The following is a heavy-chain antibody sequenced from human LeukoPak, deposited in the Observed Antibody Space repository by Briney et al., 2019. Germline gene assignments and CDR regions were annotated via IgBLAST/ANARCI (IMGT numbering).Heavy chain of an antibody. CDR3: ARASAPIVVVPAAPDY. J-gene: IGHJ4*02. CDR2: INPNSGGT. Sequence: GASVKVSCKASGYTFTSYYMHWVRQAPGQGLEWMGWINPNSGGTNYARKFQGRVTMTRDTSISTAYMELSRLRSDDTAVYYCARASAPIVVVPAAPDYWGQGTLVTVSS. V-gene: IGHV1-2*02. CDR1: GYTFTSYY. D-gene: IGHD2-2*01.